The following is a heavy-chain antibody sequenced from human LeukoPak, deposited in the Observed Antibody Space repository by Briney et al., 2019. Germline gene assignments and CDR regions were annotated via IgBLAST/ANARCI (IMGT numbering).Heavy chain of an antibody. CDR1: GFTFDDYA. CDR3: ARLGEWFDY. J-gene: IGHJ4*02. CDR2: ISWNSGSI. V-gene: IGHV3-9*01. D-gene: IGHD2-8*01. Sequence: GGSLRLSCAASGFTFDDYAMHWVRQAPGKGLEWVSGISWNSGSIGYADSVKGRFTISRDNAKNSLYLQMNSLRAEDTAVYYCARLGEWFDYWGQGTLVTVSS.